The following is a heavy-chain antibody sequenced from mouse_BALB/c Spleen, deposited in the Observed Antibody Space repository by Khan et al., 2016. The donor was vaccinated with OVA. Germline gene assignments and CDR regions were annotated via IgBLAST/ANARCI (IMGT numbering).Heavy chain of an antibody. D-gene: IGHD1-1*01. CDR2: INTYTGEP. CDR1: GYTFTNYR. V-gene: IGHV9-1*02. Sequence: QIQLVQSGPELKKPGETVKISCKASGYTFTNYRMNWVRQAPGKGLKWMGWINTYTGEPTYTDDFKGRFAFSLETSASTAYLQINNLKNEDMATXFCTRESSYWYFDVWGAGTSVTVSS. CDR3: TRESSYWYFDV. J-gene: IGHJ1*01.